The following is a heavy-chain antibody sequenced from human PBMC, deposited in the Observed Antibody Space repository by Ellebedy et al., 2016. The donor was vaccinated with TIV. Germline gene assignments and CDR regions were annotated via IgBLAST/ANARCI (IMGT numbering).Heavy chain of an antibody. J-gene: IGHJ6*02. CDR1: GFTFSSYW. Sequence: PGGSLRLSCAASGFTFSSYWMSWVRQAPGKGLEWVANIKQDGSEKYYVDSVKGRFTISRDNAKNSLYLQMNSLRAEDTAVYYCARGATVVTPGYYYYGMDVWGQGTTVTVSS. CDR3: ARGATVVTPGYYYYGMDV. D-gene: IGHD4-23*01. CDR2: IKQDGSEK. V-gene: IGHV3-7*04.